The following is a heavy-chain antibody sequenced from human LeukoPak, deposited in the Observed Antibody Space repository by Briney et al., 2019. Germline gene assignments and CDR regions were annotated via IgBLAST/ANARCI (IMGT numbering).Heavy chain of an antibody. CDR1: GFTFSSYS. V-gene: IGHV3-21*01. Sequence: PGGSLRLSCAASGFTFSSYSMNWVRQAPGKGLEWVSTISSSSSYIYYADSVKGRFTISRDNAKNSLYLQMNSLRAEDTAVYYCARDRGSDDPIDYWGQGTPVTVSS. J-gene: IGHJ4*02. CDR3: ARDRGSDDPIDY. D-gene: IGHD2-15*01. CDR2: ISSSSSYI.